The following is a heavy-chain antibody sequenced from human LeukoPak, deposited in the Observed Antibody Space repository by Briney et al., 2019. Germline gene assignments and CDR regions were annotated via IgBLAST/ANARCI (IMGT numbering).Heavy chain of an antibody. Sequence: VASVKVSCKASGYTFTSYYMHWVRQAPGQGLEWMGIINPSGSSTSYAQKFKGRVTMTGDTSTSTVYMELSSLRSEDTAVYDCARDPTRLRIVVVVAAFDYWGQGTLVTVSS. CDR2: INPSGSST. J-gene: IGHJ4*02. CDR1: GYTFTSYY. D-gene: IGHD2-15*01. CDR3: ARDPTRLRIVVVVAAFDY. V-gene: IGHV1-46*01.